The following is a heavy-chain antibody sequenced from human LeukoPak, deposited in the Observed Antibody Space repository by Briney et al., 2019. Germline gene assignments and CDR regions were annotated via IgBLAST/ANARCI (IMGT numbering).Heavy chain of an antibody. V-gene: IGHV3-53*01. CDR3: ATLIAAALH. CDR1: GFTVSSNY. J-gene: IGHJ4*02. CDR2: VYSGGNT. D-gene: IGHD6-13*01. Sequence: GGSLRLSCAASGFTVSSNYLSWVRQAPGKGLEWVSVVYSGGNTYYADSVKGRFTISRDNSKNTLYLQMNSLRFEDSAVYYCATLIAAALHWGQGTLVTVSS.